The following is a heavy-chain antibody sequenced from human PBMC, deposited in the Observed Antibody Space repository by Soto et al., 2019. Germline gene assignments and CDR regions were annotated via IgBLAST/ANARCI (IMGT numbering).Heavy chain of an antibody. CDR3: ATLWGQD. CDR2: IYYSGST. J-gene: IGHJ4*02. D-gene: IGHD3-10*01. CDR1: GGPIRGSSNY. Sequence: QLQLQESGPGLVKPSETLSLTCTASGGPIRGSSNYWGWFRQPPGKGLEWIGSIYYSGSTYYNPSLKSRVTISVDTSKNQFSLKLSSVTAADTAVYYCATLWGQDWGQGTLVTVSS. V-gene: IGHV4-39*01.